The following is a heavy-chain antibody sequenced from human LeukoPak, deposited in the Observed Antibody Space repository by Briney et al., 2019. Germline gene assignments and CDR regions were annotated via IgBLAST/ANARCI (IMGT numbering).Heavy chain of an antibody. Sequence: GGSLRLSCAASGFTFSNYAMSWVRQAPGEGLEWVSTISGSGGSTFYADSVKGRFTISRDNSKNTLYLQMNSLRAEDTAVYYCAKEPTGYYFDYWGQGTLVTVPS. V-gene: IGHV3-23*01. CDR1: GFTFSNYA. D-gene: IGHD1-14*01. CDR3: AKEPTGYYFDY. CDR2: ISGSGGST. J-gene: IGHJ4*02.